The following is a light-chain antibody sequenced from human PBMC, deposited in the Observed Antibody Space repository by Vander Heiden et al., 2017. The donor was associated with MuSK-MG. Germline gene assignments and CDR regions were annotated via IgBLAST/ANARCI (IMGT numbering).Light chain of an antibody. J-gene: IGKJ4*01. V-gene: IGKV3-11*01. CDR2: DAS. CDR3: QQRSNWPLT. Sequence: EIVLTQSPATLSLSPGESATLSCRASQSVSSYLVWYQQKPGQAPRLLIYDASNRATGIPARFSGSGSGTDFTLTISSLEPEDLAVYYCQQRSNWPLTFGGGTKVEIK. CDR1: QSVSSY.